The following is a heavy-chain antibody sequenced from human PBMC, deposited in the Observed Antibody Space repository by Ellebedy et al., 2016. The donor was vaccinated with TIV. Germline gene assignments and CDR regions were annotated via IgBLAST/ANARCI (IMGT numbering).Heavy chain of an antibody. J-gene: IGHJ5*01. CDR3: ARGHGSGNWFDS. CDR2: ISDSEGT. V-gene: IGHV4-59*01. D-gene: IGHD3-10*01. Sequence: SETLSLTXTVSGGSISSYYWSWIRQPPGKGLEWIGYISDSEGTKYNTSLKSRVSISVDTSRNQFSLKLSSVTAADTAIYYCARGHGSGNWFDSWGQGTLVTVSS. CDR1: GGSISSYY.